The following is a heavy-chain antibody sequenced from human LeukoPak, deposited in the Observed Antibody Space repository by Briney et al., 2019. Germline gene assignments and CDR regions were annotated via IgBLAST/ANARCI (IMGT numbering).Heavy chain of an antibody. CDR1: EGTFSSYA. V-gene: IGHV1-69*13. CDR2: IIPMLGTA. Sequence: ASVTVSCKASEGTFSSYASSWVRQAPGQGLEWMGQIIPMLGTASYAQRFQGRVTLTADESTSTAYMELGSLRSEDTAVYYCARASLPYGGNSFGPYYGMDVWGQGTTVTVSS. J-gene: IGHJ6*02. CDR3: ARASLPYGGNSFGPYYGMDV. D-gene: IGHD4-23*01.